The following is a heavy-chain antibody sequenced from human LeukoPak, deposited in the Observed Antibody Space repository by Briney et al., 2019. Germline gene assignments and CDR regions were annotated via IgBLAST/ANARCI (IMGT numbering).Heavy chain of an antibody. V-gene: IGHV1-18*01. D-gene: IGHD6-19*01. Sequence: ASVKVSCKASGYTFTSYGISWVRQAPGQGLEWMGWISAYNGNTNYAQKLQGRVTMTTDTSTSTAYMELRSLRSDDTAVYYCARVARKSSSGWYGEPSGYWGQGTLVTVSS. CDR1: GYTFTSYG. J-gene: IGHJ4*02. CDR3: ARVARKSSSGWYGEPSGY. CDR2: ISAYNGNT.